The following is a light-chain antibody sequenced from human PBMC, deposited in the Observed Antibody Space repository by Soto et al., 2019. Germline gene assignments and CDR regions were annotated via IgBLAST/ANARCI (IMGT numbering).Light chain of an antibody. J-gene: IGKJ1*01. CDR3: QQYNSYPRT. CDR1: QTISNW. CDR2: KAS. V-gene: IGKV1-5*03. Sequence: DIQVTQSPSTLSASVGDRVTITCRASQTISNWLAWYQQKPGKAPKLLIYKASGLESGVPSRFSGSGSGTEFTLTISSLQPDDFATYHCQQYNSYPRTFGKGTKVEIK.